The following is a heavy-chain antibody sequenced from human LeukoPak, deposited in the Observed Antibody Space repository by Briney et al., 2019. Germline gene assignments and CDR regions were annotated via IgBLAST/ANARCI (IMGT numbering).Heavy chain of an antibody. J-gene: IGHJ4*02. CDR3: AKVAESSGWPNRPFDY. Sequence: GGSLRLSCAASGFTFSSYAMSWVRQAPGKGLEWVSGISTGGTPALYADSVKGRFTVSRDSSRNTLYLQMNSLRAEDTAVYYCAKVAESSGWPNRPFDYWGQGTLVTVSS. CDR1: GFTFSSYA. D-gene: IGHD3-22*01. CDR2: ISTGGTPA. V-gene: IGHV3-23*01.